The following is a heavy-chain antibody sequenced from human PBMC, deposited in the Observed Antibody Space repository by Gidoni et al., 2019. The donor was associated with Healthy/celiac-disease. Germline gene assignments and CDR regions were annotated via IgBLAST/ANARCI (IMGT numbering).Heavy chain of an antibody. CDR1: GYTFTGYY. V-gene: IGHV1-2*02. CDR3: ASGPPIVVVITTVYGWFDP. J-gene: IGHJ5*02. Sequence: QVQLVQSGAEVKKPGASVKVSCTASGYTFTGYYMHWVRQAPGQGLEWMGWINPNSGGTNYAQKFQGRVTMTRDTSISTAYMELSRLRSDDTAVYYCASGPPIVVVITTVYGWFDPWGQGTLVTVSS. CDR2: INPNSGGT. D-gene: IGHD3-22*01.